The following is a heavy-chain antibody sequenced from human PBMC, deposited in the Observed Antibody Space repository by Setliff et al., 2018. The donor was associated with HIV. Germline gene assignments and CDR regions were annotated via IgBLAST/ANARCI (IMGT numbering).Heavy chain of an antibody. J-gene: IGHJ4*02. Sequence: ETLSLTCVVSGDPISYGGFAWSRIRQPPGKALEWLAHIFSNDEKSYSTSLKSRLTISKDTSKNQVVLTMTNMDPVDSATYYCAHSLGLYGSGSYPDYWGQGTLVTVSS. V-gene: IGHV2-26*01. CDR3: AHSLGLYGSGSYPDY. CDR2: IFSNDEK. D-gene: IGHD3-10*01. CDR1: GDPISYGGFA.